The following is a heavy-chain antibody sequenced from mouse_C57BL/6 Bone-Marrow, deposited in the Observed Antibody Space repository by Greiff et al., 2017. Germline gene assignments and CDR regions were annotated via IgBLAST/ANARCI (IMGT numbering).Heavy chain of an antibody. J-gene: IGHJ3*01. D-gene: IGHD2-3*01. CDR1: GYTFTSYW. CDR2: IHPNSGST. Sequence: VKLQQPGAELVKPGASVKLSCKASGYTFTSYWMHWVKQRPGQGLEWIGMIHPNSGSTNYNEKFKSKATLTVDKSSSTAYMQLSSLTSEDSAVYYCARPDGYPSWFAYWGQGTLVTVSA. V-gene: IGHV1-64*01. CDR3: ARPDGYPSWFAY.